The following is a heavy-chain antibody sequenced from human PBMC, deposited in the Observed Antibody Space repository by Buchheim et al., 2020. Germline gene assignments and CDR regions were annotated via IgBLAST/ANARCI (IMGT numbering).Heavy chain of an antibody. Sequence: QVQLVESGGGVVQPGRSLRLSCAASGFTFSSYAMHWVRQAPGKGLEWVAVISYDGSNKYYADSVKGRFTISRDTSKNTLYLQMNSLRAEDTAVYYCARDRGGSYYPTYYYYGMDVWGQGTT. CDR2: ISYDGSNK. V-gene: IGHV3-30-3*01. CDR3: ARDRGGSYYPTYYYYGMDV. D-gene: IGHD1-26*01. CDR1: GFTFSSYA. J-gene: IGHJ6*02.